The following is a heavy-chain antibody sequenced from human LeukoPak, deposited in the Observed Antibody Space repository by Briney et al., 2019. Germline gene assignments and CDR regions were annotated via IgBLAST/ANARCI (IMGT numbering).Heavy chain of an antibody. D-gene: IGHD6-6*01. V-gene: IGHV4-59*01. Sequence: SETLSLTCTVSGGSISNYYWSWIRQPPGKGLEWIGYIYYSGSTNYNPSLKSRVTISVDTSKNQLSLKMTSVTAADTAVYYCARRYTTSTWSFDCWGQGSLVTVSS. CDR2: IYYSGST. J-gene: IGHJ5*01. CDR3: ARRYTTSTWSFDC. CDR1: GGSISNYY.